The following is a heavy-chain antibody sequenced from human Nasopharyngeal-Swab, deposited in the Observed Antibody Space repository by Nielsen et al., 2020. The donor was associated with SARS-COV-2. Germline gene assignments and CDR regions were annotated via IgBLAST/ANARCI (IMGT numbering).Heavy chain of an antibody. D-gene: IGHD3-3*01. CDR3: AFGAFYFDH. CDR2: ISYDGNEN. V-gene: IGHV3-30*03. Sequence: QAPGKGLEWVALISYDGNENYYADSLKGRFTISRDNAKNALYLQVNSLRSEDTAVYYCAFGAFYFDHWGQGTLVTVSS. J-gene: IGHJ4*02.